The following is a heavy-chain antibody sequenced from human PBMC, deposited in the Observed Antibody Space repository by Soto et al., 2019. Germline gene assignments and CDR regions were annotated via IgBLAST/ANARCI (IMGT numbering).Heavy chain of an antibody. D-gene: IGHD3-3*01. V-gene: IGHV4-34*01. CDR2: INHSGST. CDR3: ARGTRITIFGVVPLGYYYGMAV. J-gene: IGHJ6*02. CDR1: GGSFSGYY. Sequence: PSETLSLTCAVYGGSFSGYYWSWIRQPPGKGLEWIGEINHSGSTNYNPSLKSRVTISVDTSKNQFSLKLSSVTAADTAVYYCARGTRITIFGVVPLGYYYGMAVWGQGTTVTVSS.